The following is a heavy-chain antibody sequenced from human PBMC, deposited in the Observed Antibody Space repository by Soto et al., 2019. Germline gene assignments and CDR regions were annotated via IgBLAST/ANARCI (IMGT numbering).Heavy chain of an antibody. J-gene: IGHJ4*02. CDR2: INHSGST. Sequence: QVQLQQWGAGLLKPSETLSLTCAVYGGSFSGYYWSWIRQPPGKGLEWIGEINHSGSTNYNPSLKSRVTISVDTSKNQFSLKLSSVTAADTAVYYCARSLEKGGGDYWGQGTLVTVSS. CDR1: GGSFSGYY. CDR3: ARSLEKGGGDY. D-gene: IGHD3-16*01. V-gene: IGHV4-34*01.